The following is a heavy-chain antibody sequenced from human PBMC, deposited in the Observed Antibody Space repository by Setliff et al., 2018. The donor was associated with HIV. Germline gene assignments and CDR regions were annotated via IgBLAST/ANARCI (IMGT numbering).Heavy chain of an antibody. J-gene: IGHJ4*02. Sequence: SETLSLTCTVSGGSINSGHYYWGLIRQSPGKGLEWIGSIYYSGSTYHNPSLKSRVTISVDTSKNQFSLKLSSVTAADTAVYYCASPASGGSSGQYHYWGQGTLVTVSS. CDR3: ASPASGGSSGQYHY. CDR1: GGSINSGHYY. CDR2: IYYSGST. V-gene: IGHV4-39*01. D-gene: IGHD6-19*01.